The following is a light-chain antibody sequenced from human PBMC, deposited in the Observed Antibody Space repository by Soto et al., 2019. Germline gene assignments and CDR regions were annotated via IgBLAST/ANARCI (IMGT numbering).Light chain of an antibody. Sequence: EVVMTQSPATLSVSPGERATLSGRASESVSRNLAWYQQKPGQAHRLIIYDASTRATGIPDRFSGGESGTEFTLTIRRLQSEDFGVYYGQQYKSWPTITVCQLTRGEIK. V-gene: IGKV3-15*01. J-gene: IGKJ5*01. CDR1: ESVSRN. CDR2: DAS. CDR3: QQYKSWPTIT.